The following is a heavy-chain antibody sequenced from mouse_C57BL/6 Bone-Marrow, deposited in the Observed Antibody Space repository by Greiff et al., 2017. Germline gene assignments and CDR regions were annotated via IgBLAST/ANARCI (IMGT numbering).Heavy chain of an antibody. CDR3: ARNYGYFDV. CDR2: IYPGRGST. Sequence: QVQLQQPGAELVKPGASVKMSCKASGYTFTSYWITWVKQRPGQGLEWIGDIYPGRGSTNYNEKFQSKAPLTVNTSSSTAYIQLSSRTSDDSAVYYCARNYGYFDVRGTGTTVTVSS. V-gene: IGHV1-55*01. J-gene: IGHJ1*03. CDR1: GYTFTSYW.